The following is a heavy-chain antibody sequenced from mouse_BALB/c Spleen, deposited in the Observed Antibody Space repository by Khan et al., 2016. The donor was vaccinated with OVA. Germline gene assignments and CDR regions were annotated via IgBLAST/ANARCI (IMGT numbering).Heavy chain of an antibody. V-gene: IGHV14-1*02. Sequence: VRLQQSGAELVRPGALVKLSCKASGFNIKDYYILWVKQRPEQGLEWIGWIDPENGITIYDPKFQAKASITADTSSNTAYLQLSSLTSEDTAVYYCSRRGYGNYWFAYWGQGTLVTVSA. D-gene: IGHD2-1*01. J-gene: IGHJ3*01. CDR3: SRRGYGNYWFAY. CDR1: GFNIKDYY. CDR2: IDPENGIT.